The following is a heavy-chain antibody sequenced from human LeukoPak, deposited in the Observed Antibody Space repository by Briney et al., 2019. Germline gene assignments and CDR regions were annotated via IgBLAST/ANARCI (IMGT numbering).Heavy chain of an antibody. J-gene: IGHJ3*02. D-gene: IGHD3-3*01. CDR2: IYYSGST. CDR3: ATGGTIFGVVIPFDI. CDR1: GGSISSYY. V-gene: IGHV4-59*01. Sequence: SEILSLTCTVSGGSISSYYWSWIRQPPGKGLEWIGYIYYSGSTNYNPSLKSRVTISVDTSKNQFSLKLSSVTAADTAVYYCATGGTIFGVVIPFDIWGQGTMVTVSS.